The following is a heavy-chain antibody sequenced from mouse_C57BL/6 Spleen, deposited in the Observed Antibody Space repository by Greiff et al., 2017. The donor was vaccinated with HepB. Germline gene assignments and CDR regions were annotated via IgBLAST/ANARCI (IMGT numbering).Heavy chain of an antibody. CDR1: GFSLTSYG. Sequence: QVHVKQSGPGLVQPSQSLSITCTVSGFSLTSYGVHWVRQSPGKGLEWLGVIWRGGSTDYNAAFMSRLSITKDNSKSQVFFKMNSLQADDTAIYYCAKTYGYDGRGFAYWGQGTLVTVSA. CDR2: IWRGGST. V-gene: IGHV2-5*01. CDR3: AKTYGYDGRGFAY. J-gene: IGHJ3*01. D-gene: IGHD2-2*01.